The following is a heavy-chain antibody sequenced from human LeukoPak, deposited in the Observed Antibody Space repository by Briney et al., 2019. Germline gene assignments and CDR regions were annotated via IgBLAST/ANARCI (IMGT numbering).Heavy chain of an antibody. Sequence: SETLSLTCTVSSGSISTSNYYWGWVRQPPGKALEWNGNIFYSGSTYYSPSLKSRVTISVDTSKNQFSLKLSSVTAADTAVYYCARTSSSGLVGGYYFDYWGQGTLVTVSS. J-gene: IGHJ4*02. V-gene: IGHV4-39*01. CDR2: IFYSGST. CDR3: ARTSSSGLVGGYYFDY. D-gene: IGHD6-19*01. CDR1: SGSISTSNYY.